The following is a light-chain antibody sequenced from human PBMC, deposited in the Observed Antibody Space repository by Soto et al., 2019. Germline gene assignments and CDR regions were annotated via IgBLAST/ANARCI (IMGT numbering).Light chain of an antibody. V-gene: IGKV1-5*01. Sequence: DIQMTQPPSTLSASVGGRDTTTCRASQSVSNWLAWYQQKPGKAPTLLIYDVSRLETGVPSRFSGSGSGTEYTLTSIGLQPEEFSTYFCQQYDTYYTVGQGTKVDIK. CDR2: DVS. CDR1: QSVSNW. J-gene: IGKJ2*01. CDR3: QQYDTYYT.